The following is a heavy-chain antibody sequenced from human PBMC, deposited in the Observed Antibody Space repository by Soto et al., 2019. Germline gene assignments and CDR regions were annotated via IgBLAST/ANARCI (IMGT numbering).Heavy chain of an antibody. J-gene: IGHJ6*02. Sequence: ASVKVSCKASGYTFTSYYMHWVRQAPGQGLEWMGGIIPIFGTANYAQKFQGRVTITADESTSTAYMELSSLRSEDTAVYYCARVSIVVVPAAIPNYYYYYGMDVWGQGTTVTVSS. CDR2: IIPIFGTA. V-gene: IGHV1-69*13. CDR3: ARVSIVVVPAAIPNYYYYYGMDV. CDR1: GYTFTSYY. D-gene: IGHD2-2*01.